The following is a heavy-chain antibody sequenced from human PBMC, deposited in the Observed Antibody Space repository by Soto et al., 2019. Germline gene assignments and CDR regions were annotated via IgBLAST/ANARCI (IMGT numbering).Heavy chain of an antibody. D-gene: IGHD4-17*01. CDR2: IHNSVSP. Sequence: QVQLQESGPGLVRPSQTLSLTCSVSGASIYNGGYFWSWIRQSPGKGLELIGHIHNSVSPYNNSCLKSRVIISADTSKDQFSLKLTSVTAAVSAVYFCVRGSTTEKVGSWGQVTLVTGSS. J-gene: IGHJ4*02. CDR3: VRGSTTEKVGS. CDR1: GASIYNGGYF. V-gene: IGHV4-30-4*01.